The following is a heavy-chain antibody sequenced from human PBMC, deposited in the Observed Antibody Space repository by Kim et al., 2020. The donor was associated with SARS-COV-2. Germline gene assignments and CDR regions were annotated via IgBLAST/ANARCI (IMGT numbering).Heavy chain of an antibody. CDR3: ARVKIGGVFDY. J-gene: IGHJ4*02. V-gene: IGHV4-38-2*02. D-gene: IGHD3-10*01. Sequence: SETLSLTCTVSGYSISSGYYWGWIRQPPGKGLEWIGSIYHSGSTYYNPSLKSRVTISVDTSKNQFSLKLSSVTAADTAVYYCARVKIGGVFDYWGQGTLVTVSS. CDR2: IYHSGST. CDR1: GYSISSGYY.